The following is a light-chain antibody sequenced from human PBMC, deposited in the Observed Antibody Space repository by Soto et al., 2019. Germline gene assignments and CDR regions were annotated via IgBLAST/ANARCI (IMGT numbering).Light chain of an antibody. CDR1: QSIISG. CDR3: QQYNNYWT. J-gene: IGKJ1*01. V-gene: IGKV1-5*03. Sequence: DIQMTQSPSTLSASVGDRVTITCRASQSIISGLAWYQQKPGKAPKFLIYKASRLQSGVPSRFSGSGSGTEFTLTISSLQPDDFATYYCQQYNNYWTFGQGTKVEIK. CDR2: KAS.